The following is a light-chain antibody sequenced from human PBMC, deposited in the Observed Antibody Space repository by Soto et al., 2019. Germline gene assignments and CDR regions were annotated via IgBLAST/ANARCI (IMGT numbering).Light chain of an antibody. CDR1: SSNIGSNL. CDR3: AAWDDSLDGYV. CDR2: SNN. V-gene: IGLV1-44*01. J-gene: IGLJ1*01. Sequence: SALTQPPSAAGTPGQRVTVSCSGSSSNIGSNLVNWYQQLPGTAPKPLIYSNNQRPSGVPDRFSGSKSGTSASLAISGLQSEDEADYYCAAWDDSLDGYVFGTGTKVTVL.